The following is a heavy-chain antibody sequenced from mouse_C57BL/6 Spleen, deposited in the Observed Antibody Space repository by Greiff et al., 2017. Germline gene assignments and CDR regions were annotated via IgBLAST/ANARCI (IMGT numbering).Heavy chain of an antibody. J-gene: IGHJ3*01. Sequence: QVQLKQPGAELVKPGASVKMSCKASGYTFTSYWITWVKQRPGQGLEWIGDIYPGSGSTNYNEKFKSKATLTVDTPSSTAYMQLSSLTSEDSAVYYCAREREFAYWGQGTLVTVSA. CDR1: GYTFTSYW. CDR2: IYPGSGST. V-gene: IGHV1-55*01. CDR3: AREREFAY.